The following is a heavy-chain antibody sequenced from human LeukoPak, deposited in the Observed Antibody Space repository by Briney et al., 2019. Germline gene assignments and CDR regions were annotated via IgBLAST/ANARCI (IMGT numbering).Heavy chain of an antibody. V-gene: IGHV1-24*01. Sequence: ASVKVSCKVSGYTLTELSMLWVRQAPGKGLEWMGGFDPEDGETIYAQKFQGRVTMTEDTSTDTAYMELSSLGSEDTAVYYCATSYYYGSGSYYQEAFDIWGQGTMVTVSS. D-gene: IGHD3-10*01. CDR1: GYTLTELS. CDR3: ATSYYYGSGSYYQEAFDI. J-gene: IGHJ3*02. CDR2: FDPEDGET.